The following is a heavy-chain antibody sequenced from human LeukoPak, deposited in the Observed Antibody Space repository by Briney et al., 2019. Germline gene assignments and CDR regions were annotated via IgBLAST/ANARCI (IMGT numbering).Heavy chain of an antibody. V-gene: IGHV3-33*06. Sequence: PGGSLRLSCAASGFTFSSYGMHWVRQAPGKGLEWVAVIWYDGSNKYYADSVKGRFTISRDNSKNTLYLQMNSLRAEDTAVYYCAKDNFIVATILGWYFDLWGRGTLVTDSS. CDR2: IWYDGSNK. D-gene: IGHD5-12*01. J-gene: IGHJ2*01. CDR1: GFTFSSYG. CDR3: AKDNFIVATILGWYFDL.